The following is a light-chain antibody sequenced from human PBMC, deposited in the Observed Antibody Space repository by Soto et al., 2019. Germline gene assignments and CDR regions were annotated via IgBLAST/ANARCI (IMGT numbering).Light chain of an antibody. CDR1: QTISRW. CDR2: GAS. Sequence: IQLTQSPSTLSASLGARVTITCRASQTISRWLAWYQQKPGKAPKLLIYGASTRATGIPARFSGSGSGTDFTLTISRLEPEDFAVYFCQQYSYSPMTFGQGPKVDI. CDR3: QQYSYSPMT. V-gene: IGKV1-5*01. J-gene: IGKJ1*01.